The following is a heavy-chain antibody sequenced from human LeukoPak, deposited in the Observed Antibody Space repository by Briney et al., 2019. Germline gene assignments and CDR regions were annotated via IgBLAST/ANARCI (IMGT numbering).Heavy chain of an antibody. D-gene: IGHD2-15*01. J-gene: IGHJ4*02. CDR2: INPNSGGT. CDR3: ARSPPFCSGGSCYLFDY. Sequence: ASVKVSCKASGYTFTGYYMHWVRQAPGQGLEWMGWINPNSGGTNYAQKFQGRVTITRDTSISTAYMELSRLRSDDTAVYYCARSPPFCSGGSCYLFDYWGQGTLVTVSS. V-gene: IGHV1-2*02. CDR1: GYTFTGYY.